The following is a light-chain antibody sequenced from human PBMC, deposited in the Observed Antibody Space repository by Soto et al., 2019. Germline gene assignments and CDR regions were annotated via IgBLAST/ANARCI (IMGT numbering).Light chain of an antibody. CDR1: QSINSKS. V-gene: IGKV3-20*01. Sequence: EIVLTQSPGTLSLSPGEGATVSCRVSQSINSKSLVWYQRKFGQAPRLLIYNTSSRATGIPDRFSGSGSGTGFPLSLSIVEPEDFAVYYCQHYGGSFIFGPGTKVDFK. J-gene: IGKJ3*01. CDR2: NTS. CDR3: QHYGGSFI.